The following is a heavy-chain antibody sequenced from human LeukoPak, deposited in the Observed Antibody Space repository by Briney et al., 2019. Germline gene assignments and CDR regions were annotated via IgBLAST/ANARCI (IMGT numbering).Heavy chain of an antibody. CDR2: INHSGST. V-gene: IGHV4-34*01. CDR1: GDSISGYH. D-gene: IGHD3-10*01. CDR3: AREALWFGELS. J-gene: IGHJ5*02. Sequence: MTSETLSLTCTVSGDSISGYHWSWIRQPPGKGLEWIGEINHSGSTNYNPSLKSRVTISVDTSKNQFSLKLSSATAADTAVYYCAREALWFGELSWGQGTLVTVSS.